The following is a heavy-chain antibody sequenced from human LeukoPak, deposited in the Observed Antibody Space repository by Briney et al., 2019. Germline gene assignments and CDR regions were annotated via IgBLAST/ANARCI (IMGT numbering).Heavy chain of an antibody. V-gene: IGHV3-30*02. J-gene: IGHJ4*02. D-gene: IGHD6-19*01. CDR3: TTITVASHFDY. CDR2: ICYDGNNK. Sequence: GGSLRLSCAVSGFSFSSYDMYWVRQAPGKGLEWVAFICYDGNNKYYADSVKGRFTISRDNSESTLYLQLNSLRAEDTAVYYCTTITVASHFDYWGPGTLVTVSS. CDR1: GFSFSSYD.